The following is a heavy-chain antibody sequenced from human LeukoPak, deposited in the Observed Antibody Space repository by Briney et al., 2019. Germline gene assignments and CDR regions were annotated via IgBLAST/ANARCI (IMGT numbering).Heavy chain of an antibody. CDR1: GGTLSSYA. Sequence: GASVKVSCKASGGTLSSYAISWVRQAPGQGLEWMGGIIPIFGTANYAQKFQGRVTITADESTSTAYMELSSLRSEDTAVYYCARAGDCSSTSCYYYYYMDVWGKGTTVTVSS. V-gene: IGHV1-69*13. D-gene: IGHD2-2*01. CDR3: ARAGDCSSTSCYYYYYMDV. CDR2: IIPIFGTA. J-gene: IGHJ6*03.